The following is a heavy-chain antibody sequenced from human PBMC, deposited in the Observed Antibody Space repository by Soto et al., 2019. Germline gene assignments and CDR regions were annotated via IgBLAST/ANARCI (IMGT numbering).Heavy chain of an antibody. D-gene: IGHD2-2*01. J-gene: IGHJ5*02. V-gene: IGHV1-69*02. Sequence: SVKVSCKASGGTFSSYTISWVRQAPGQGLEWMGRIIPILGIANYAQKFQGRVTITADKSTSTAYMELSSLRSEDTAVYYCARMPYCSSSSCYDFWFDPWGQGTLVTVS. CDR2: IIPILGIA. CDR3: ARMPYCSSSSCYDFWFDP. CDR1: GGTFSSYT.